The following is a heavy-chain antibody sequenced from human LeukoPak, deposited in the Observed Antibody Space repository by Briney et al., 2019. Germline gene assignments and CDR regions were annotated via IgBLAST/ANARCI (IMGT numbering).Heavy chain of an antibody. Sequence: GGSLRLSCAASGFTFSAYWMHWVRQVPGKGLVWVSRINNDGTATFFADSVKGRFTISRDNAKNSLYLQMNSLRAEDTAVYYCARVGHYGDVFDYWGQGTLVTVSS. V-gene: IGHV3-74*01. J-gene: IGHJ4*02. CDR1: GFTFSAYW. CDR3: ARVGHYGDVFDY. CDR2: INNDGTAT. D-gene: IGHD4-17*01.